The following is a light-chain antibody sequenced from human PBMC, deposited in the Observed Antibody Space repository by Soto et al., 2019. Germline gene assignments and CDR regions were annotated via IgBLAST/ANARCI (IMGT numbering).Light chain of an antibody. CDR3: QQSYSTPQT. CDR2: AAS. Sequence: DIQMTQSPSSLSASVGDRVTITCRASQSISSYLNWYQQKPGKAPKLLIYAASSLQSGVPSRFNGIGSRTDFTLTISSLQPEDFATYYCQQSYSTPQTFGQGTKVEIK. V-gene: IGKV1-39*01. CDR1: QSISSY. J-gene: IGKJ1*01.